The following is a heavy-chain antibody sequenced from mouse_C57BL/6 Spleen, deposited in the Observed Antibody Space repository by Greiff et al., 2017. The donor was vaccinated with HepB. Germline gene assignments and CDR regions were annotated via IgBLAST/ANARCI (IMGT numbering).Heavy chain of an antibody. CDR2: ISNGGGST. V-gene: IGHV5-12*01. Sequence: DVMLVESGGGLVQPGGSLKLSCAASGFTFSDYYMYWVRQTPEKRLEWVAYISNGGGSTYYPDTVKGRFTISRDNAKNTLYLQMSRLKSEDTAMYYCARGTYYFDYWGQGTTLTVSS. D-gene: IGHD3-3*01. CDR3: ARGTYYFDY. J-gene: IGHJ2*01. CDR1: GFTFSDYY.